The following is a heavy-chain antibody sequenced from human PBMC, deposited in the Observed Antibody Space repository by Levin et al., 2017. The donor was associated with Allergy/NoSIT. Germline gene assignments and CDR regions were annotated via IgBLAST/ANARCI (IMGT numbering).Heavy chain of an antibody. J-gene: IGHJ2*01. Sequence: GESLKISCEASGYTFTDYWIAWVRQTPGKGLEWLGTIFPDDSDTRYNPSFQGQVTISADKSIRTAFLQWSSLKASDTAICYCARPPPLAESRTKWYFDLWGRGTLVTVSS. V-gene: IGHV5-51*01. D-gene: IGHD2-8*01. CDR3: ARPPPLAESRTKWYFDL. CDR2: IFPDDSDT. CDR1: GYTFTDYW.